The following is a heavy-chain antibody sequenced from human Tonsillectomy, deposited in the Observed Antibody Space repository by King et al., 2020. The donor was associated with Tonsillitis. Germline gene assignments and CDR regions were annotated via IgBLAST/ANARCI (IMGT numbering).Heavy chain of an antibody. V-gene: IGHV1-46*01. CDR1: GYTFTSYY. Sequence: AQLVQSGAEVKNPGASVKVSCKASGYTFTSYYIHWVRQAPGQGLEWMGVINPSGGSTGYAQKFQGRVTMTRDTSTSTVYMELSSLRSEDTAVYFCARAESYTGGYGGLYSAKPNIDIWGQGTLVTVSS. CDR3: ARAESYTGGYGGLYSAKPNIDI. CDR2: INPSGGST. J-gene: IGHJ4*02. D-gene: IGHD3-10*01.